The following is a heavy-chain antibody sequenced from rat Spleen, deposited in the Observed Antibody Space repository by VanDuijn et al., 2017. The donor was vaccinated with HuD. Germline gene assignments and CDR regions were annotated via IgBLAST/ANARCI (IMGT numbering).Heavy chain of an antibody. CDR3: AKKGTYYGYLYVMDA. Sequence: EVQLVESGGGLVQPGRSLKLSCAASGFTFSSFAMAWVRQAPKKGLEWVATITSGDSNTYYPDSVKGRFTIARDNAKSTLYLQMDSLRSEDTATYYCAKKGTYYGYLYVMDAWGQGASVTVSS. J-gene: IGHJ4*01. CDR2: ITSGDSNT. V-gene: IGHV5-25*01. D-gene: IGHD1-9*01. CDR1: GFTFSSFA.